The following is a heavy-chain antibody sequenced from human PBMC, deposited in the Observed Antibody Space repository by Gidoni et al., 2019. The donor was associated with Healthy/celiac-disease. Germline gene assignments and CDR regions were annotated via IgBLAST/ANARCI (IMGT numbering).Heavy chain of an antibody. CDR2: INHSGST. Sequence: QVQLQQWGAGLLKPSETLSLTCAVYGGSFSGYYWSWIRQPPGKGLEWIGEINHSGSTNYNPSLKSRVTISVDTSKNQFSLKLSSVTAADTAVYYCARGGIAARPRGFDYWGQGTLVTVSS. D-gene: IGHD6-6*01. V-gene: IGHV4-34*01. J-gene: IGHJ4*02. CDR1: GGSFSGYY. CDR3: ARGGIAARPRGFDY.